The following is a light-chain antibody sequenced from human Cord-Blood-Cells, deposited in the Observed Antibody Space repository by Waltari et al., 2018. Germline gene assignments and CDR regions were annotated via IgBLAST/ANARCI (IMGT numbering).Light chain of an antibody. J-gene: IGKJ2*01. CDR2: AAS. Sequence: DIQMTQSPSSLSASVGDRVTITCRASQSISSYLNWYQQKPGKAPKLLIYAASSLQSGVPARFSGIGSGTDVTLTISSLQPEDCATYYCQQSYSTPYTFGQGTKVEIK. CDR3: QQSYSTPYT. V-gene: IGKV1-39*01. CDR1: QSISSY.